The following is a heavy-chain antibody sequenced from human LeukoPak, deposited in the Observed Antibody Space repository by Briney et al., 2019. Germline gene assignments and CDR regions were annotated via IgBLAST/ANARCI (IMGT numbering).Heavy chain of an antibody. CDR1: GGSISNYY. CDR2: IYYSGST. D-gene: IGHD6-19*01. Sequence: PSETLSLTCTVSGGSISNYYWSWIRPPPGKGLEWIGYIYYSGSTNYNPSLKSRVTISVDTSKNQFSLKLSSVTAADTAVYYCARWDSRGWRESDYWGQGTLVTVSS. J-gene: IGHJ4*02. CDR3: ARWDSRGWRESDY. V-gene: IGHV4-59*01.